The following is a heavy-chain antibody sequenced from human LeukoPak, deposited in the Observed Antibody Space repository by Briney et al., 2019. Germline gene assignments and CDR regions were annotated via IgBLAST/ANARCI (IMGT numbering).Heavy chain of an antibody. V-gene: IGHV3-9*01. Sequence: GRSLRLSCAASGFTFDDYAMHWVRQAPGKGLEWVSGISWNSGSIGYADSVKGRFTISRDNAKNSLYLQMNSLRAEDTALYYRAKDRYSGSRSSFDAFDIWGKGTMVTVSS. CDR2: ISWNSGSI. D-gene: IGHD1-26*01. CDR1: GFTFDDYA. J-gene: IGHJ3*02. CDR3: AKDRYSGSRSSFDAFDI.